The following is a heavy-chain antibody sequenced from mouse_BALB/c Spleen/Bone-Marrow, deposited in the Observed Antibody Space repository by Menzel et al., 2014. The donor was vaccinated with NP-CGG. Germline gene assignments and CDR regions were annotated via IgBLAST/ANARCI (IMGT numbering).Heavy chain of an antibody. Sequence: EVHLVESGGGLVKPGGSLKLSCSASGFTFSSSIMSWVRQTPEKRLEWVATISTGGTYTYYPDSVKGRFTISRDNAKNTLYLQMSNLQSVHTATYCRSTEYVPSFDYRGQGTTLTVSS. CDR1: GFTFSSSI. CDR2: ISTGGTYT. CDR3: STEYVPSFDY. D-gene: IGHD2-10*02. J-gene: IGHJ2*01. V-gene: IGHV5-6-4*01.